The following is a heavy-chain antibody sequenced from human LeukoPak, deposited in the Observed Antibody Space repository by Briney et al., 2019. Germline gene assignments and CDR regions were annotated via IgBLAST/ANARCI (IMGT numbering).Heavy chain of an antibody. CDR2: IYYSGGA. CDR3: ARGSGWFTY. V-gene: IGHV4-39*07. Sequence: SETLSLTCTVSGDSISSSNYYWGWIRQPPGKGLEWIGSIYYSGGAYYSPSLKSRVTILVDTSKNQFSLKLSSVTAADTAVYYCARGSGWFTYWGQGTLVTVSS. CDR1: GDSISSSNYY. J-gene: IGHJ4*02. D-gene: IGHD6-19*01.